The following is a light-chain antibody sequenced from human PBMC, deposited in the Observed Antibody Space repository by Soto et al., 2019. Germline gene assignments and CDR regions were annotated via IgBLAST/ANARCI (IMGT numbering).Light chain of an antibody. V-gene: IGKV3-11*01. CDR1: QSVSSN. Sequence: TMSMSSGERFTISSTAIQSVSSNFLAWYQQKPCQAPRLLIYDVSNRATGIPARFSGGGYGTEFTHTTANLEPEDFAIYYCQQRSNWPPISFGQGTRLEIK. CDR3: QQRSNWPPIS. CDR2: DVS. J-gene: IGKJ5*01.